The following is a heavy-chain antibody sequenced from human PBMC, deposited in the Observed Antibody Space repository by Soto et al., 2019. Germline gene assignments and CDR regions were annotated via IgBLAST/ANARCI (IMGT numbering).Heavy chain of an antibody. CDR3: ARAIAVAGTNYYYGMDV. V-gene: IGHV3-30-3*01. CDR2: ISYDGSNK. CDR1: GFTFSSYA. D-gene: IGHD6-19*01. Sequence: LRLSCAASGFTFSSYAMHWVRQAPGKGLEWVAVISYDGSNKYYADSVKGRFTISRDNSKNTLYLQMNSLRAEDTAVYYCARAIAVAGTNYYYGMDVWGQGTTVTVSS. J-gene: IGHJ6*02.